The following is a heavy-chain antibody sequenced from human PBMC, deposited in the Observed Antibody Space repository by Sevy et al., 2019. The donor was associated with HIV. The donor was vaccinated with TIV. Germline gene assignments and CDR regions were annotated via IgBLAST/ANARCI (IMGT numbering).Heavy chain of an antibody. V-gene: IGHV3-30*18. CDR2: ISYDGSSK. Sequence: GGSLRLSCAASGFNFSSYGMHWVRQAPGKGLEWVAVISYDGSSKYYAESVKGRFTISRDNSKNTLYQQISSLRAEDTAVYYWAKESGSYYDFWSGHDAFDIWGQGTMVTVSS. J-gene: IGHJ3*02. CDR3: AKESGSYYDFWSGHDAFDI. CDR1: GFNFSSYG. D-gene: IGHD3-3*01.